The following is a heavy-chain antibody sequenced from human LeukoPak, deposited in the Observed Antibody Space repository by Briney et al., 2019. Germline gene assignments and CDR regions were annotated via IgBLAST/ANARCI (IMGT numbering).Heavy chain of an antibody. V-gene: IGHV3-30*02. J-gene: IGHJ4*02. CDR2: IRYDGRNK. CDR1: EFTFRSYG. CDR3: TKDRIATPYYDY. Sequence: GGSLRLSCAVSEFTFRSYGMHWVRQAPGKGLEWVAFIRYDGRNKYYADSVKGRFTISRDNSKNTLYLQMSSLRPEDTAIYYCTKDRIATPYYDYWGQGTPVTVSS. D-gene: IGHD6-13*01.